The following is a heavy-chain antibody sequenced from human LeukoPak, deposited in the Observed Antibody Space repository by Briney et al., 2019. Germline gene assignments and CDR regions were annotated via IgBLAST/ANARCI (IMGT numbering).Heavy chain of an antibody. J-gene: IGHJ3*02. CDR1: GFTFSSYA. V-gene: IGHV3-30-3*01. Sequence: GSSLRLSCAASGFTFSSYAMHWVRQAPGKGPEGVAVISYDGSNKYYADSVKGRFTISRDNSKTTLYLQMNSLRAEDTAVYYCARDSSGYYVDDAFDIWGQGTMVTVSS. D-gene: IGHD3-22*01. CDR2: ISYDGSNK. CDR3: ARDSSGYYVDDAFDI.